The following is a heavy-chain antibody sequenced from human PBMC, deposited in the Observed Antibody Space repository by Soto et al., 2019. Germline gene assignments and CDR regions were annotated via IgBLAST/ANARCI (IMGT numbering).Heavy chain of an antibody. CDR2: ISGSGGST. Sequence: PGGSLRLSCAAPGFTFSSYAMSWVRQAPGKGLEWVSAISGSGGSTYYADSVKGRFTISRDNSKNTLYLQMNSLRAEDTAVYYCVRERQFVRDFYYGMDVWGRGTTVTVSS. CDR1: GFTFSSYA. D-gene: IGHD6-6*01. CDR3: VRERQFVRDFYYGMDV. J-gene: IGHJ6*02. V-gene: IGHV3-23*01.